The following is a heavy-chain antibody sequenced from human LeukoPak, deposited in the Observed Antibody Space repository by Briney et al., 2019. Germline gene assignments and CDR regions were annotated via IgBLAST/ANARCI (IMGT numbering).Heavy chain of an antibody. Sequence: GGSLRLSCAASGFTFSSYSMNWVRQAPGKGLECVSSISTSISYIYYADSVKCRFTISRDNAKNSLYLQMNSLRAEDTAVYYCARDNIVGATFDYCGQGTLVTVSS. CDR3: ARDNIVGATFDY. V-gene: IGHV3-21*01. D-gene: IGHD1-26*01. J-gene: IGHJ4*02. CDR1: GFTFSSYS. CDR2: ISTSISYI.